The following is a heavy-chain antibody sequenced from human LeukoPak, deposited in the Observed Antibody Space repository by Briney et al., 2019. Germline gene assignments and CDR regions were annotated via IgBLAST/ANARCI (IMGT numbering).Heavy chain of an antibody. CDR1: GGSFSGYY. D-gene: IGHD3-10*01. CDR2: INHSGST. CDR3: AREWTIMVRGPRAFDI. J-gene: IGHJ3*02. Sequence: KTSETLSLTCAVYGGSFSGYYWSWIRQPPGKGLEWIGEINHSGSTNYNPSLKSRVTISVDTSKNQFSLKLSSVTAADAAVYYCAREWTIMVRGPRAFDIWGQGTMVTVSS. V-gene: IGHV4-34*01.